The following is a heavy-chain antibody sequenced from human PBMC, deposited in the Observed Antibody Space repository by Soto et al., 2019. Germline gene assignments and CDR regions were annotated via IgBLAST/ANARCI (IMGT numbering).Heavy chain of an antibody. V-gene: IGHV3-74*01. CDR1: GFSFSDYW. J-gene: IGHJ4*02. CDR3: SRGGGFSGNYL. CDR2: IDTDGSTT. D-gene: IGHD1-26*01. Sequence: EVQLVESGGGLVQPGGSLRLSCAASGFSFSDYWMHWVRQAPGKGLVWVSCIDTDGSTTTHADSVKGRFTISRDNVKNTLYLQMDILRAEDTALYYCSRGGGFSGNYLGGQGTLVTVSS.